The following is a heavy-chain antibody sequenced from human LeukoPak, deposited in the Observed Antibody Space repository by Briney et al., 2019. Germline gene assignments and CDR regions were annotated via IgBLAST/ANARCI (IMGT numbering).Heavy chain of an antibody. CDR1: GFIFSNYG. Sequence: GGSLRLSCAASGFIFSNYGMHWVRQAPGKGLEWVAVISYDGSNKYYVDSVKGRFTISRDNSKNTLFLQMNSLRAEGTAVYYCAKGQRRHVDIVATIPFDYWDQGTLVTVSS. V-gene: IGHV3-30*18. CDR3: AKGQRRHVDIVATIPFDY. CDR2: ISYDGSNK. J-gene: IGHJ4*02. D-gene: IGHD5-12*01.